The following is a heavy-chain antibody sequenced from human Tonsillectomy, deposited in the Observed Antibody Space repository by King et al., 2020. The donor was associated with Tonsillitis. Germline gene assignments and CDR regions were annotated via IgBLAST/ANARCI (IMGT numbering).Heavy chain of an antibody. V-gene: IGHV4-39*01. D-gene: IGHD3-22*01. J-gene: IGHJ4*02. CDR3: AGRQGYYYDSSGYTPHDYFDY. CDR2: IYYSVST. Sequence: LQLQESGPGLVKPSETLSLTCTVSGGSITTSTYYWGWIRQPPGKGLEWIWSIYYSVSTYYNPSLKSRGNLSVDTSKDQFSLKLSSVTAADTAWYYCAGRQGYYYDSSGYTPHDYFDYWGQGTLVTVSS. CDR1: GGSITTSTYY.